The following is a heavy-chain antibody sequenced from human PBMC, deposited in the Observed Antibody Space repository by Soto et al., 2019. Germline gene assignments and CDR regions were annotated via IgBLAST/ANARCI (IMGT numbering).Heavy chain of an antibody. D-gene: IGHD1-26*01. CDR2: INPSSGST. CDR3: ARDRAPGWAYYYGMDV. Sequence: GASVKVSCKASGNTFTSYYMHWVRQAPGQGLEWMGIINPSSGSTSYAQKFQGRVTMARDTSTSTVYMELSSLRSEDTAVYYCARDRAPGWAYYYGMDVWGQGTTVTV. J-gene: IGHJ6*02. CDR1: GNTFTSYY. V-gene: IGHV1-46*03.